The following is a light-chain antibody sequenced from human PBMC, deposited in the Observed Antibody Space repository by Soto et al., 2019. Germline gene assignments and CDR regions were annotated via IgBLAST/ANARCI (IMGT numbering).Light chain of an antibody. CDR3: QQYDNVIT. Sequence: DIQMTQSPSSLSASVGDRFTITCQASHDISNFLNWYQQRPGKAPKLLIYDASNLEKGVPSRFSGSGSGTDFTFTISSLQPEDFATYYCQQYDNVITFGQGTRLEIK. V-gene: IGKV1-33*01. J-gene: IGKJ5*01. CDR1: HDISNF. CDR2: DAS.